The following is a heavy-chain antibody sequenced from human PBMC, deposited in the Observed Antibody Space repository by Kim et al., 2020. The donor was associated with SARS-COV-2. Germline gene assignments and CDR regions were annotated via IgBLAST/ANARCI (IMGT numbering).Heavy chain of an antibody. CDR2: IYPDNSDT. CDR3: GRRRKFCVGTSCNYNVMDV. J-gene: IGHJ6*02. V-gene: IGHV5-51*01. D-gene: IGHD2-15*01. Sequence: GESLKISCKGSGYNFNNYWIAWVRQMPGKGLEWMGVIYPDNSDTTHSPSLQGQVTISVDKTISTAYLQWSSLKASDTAVYYCGRRRKFCVGTSCNYNVMDVWGQGTTVTVSS. CDR1: GYNFNNYW.